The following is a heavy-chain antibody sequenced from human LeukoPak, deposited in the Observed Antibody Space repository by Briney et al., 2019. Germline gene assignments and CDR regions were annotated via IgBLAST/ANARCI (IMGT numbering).Heavy chain of an antibody. CDR1: GGSISSYY. V-gene: IGHV4-4*07. D-gene: IGHD6-19*01. Sequence: PSETLSLTCTVSGGSISSYYWSWLRQPAGKGLEGIGRIYTSWSTNYNPSRKSRVTMSVDTSKTQFSLKLTSVTAADTAVYYCVRDNSAWPPYVWGKGTTVTISS. CDR3: VRDNSAWPPYV. J-gene: IGHJ6*04. CDR2: IYTSWST.